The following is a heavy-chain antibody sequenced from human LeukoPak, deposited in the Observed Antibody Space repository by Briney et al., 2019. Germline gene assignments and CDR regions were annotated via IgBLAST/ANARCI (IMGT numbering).Heavy chain of an antibody. CDR2: IYENGGTT. D-gene: IGHD5-18*01. CDR3: ASQYSYGLYYYYYGMDV. V-gene: IGHV3-23*01. J-gene: IGHJ6*02. Sequence: GGSLRLSCVGSGFTFRSHAMSWVRQAPEKGLEFVSGIYENGGTTYYADSVKGRFSISRDNSKNTLYLQMNSLRAEDTAVYYCASQYSYGLYYYYYGMDVWGQGTTVTVSS. CDR1: GFTFRSHA.